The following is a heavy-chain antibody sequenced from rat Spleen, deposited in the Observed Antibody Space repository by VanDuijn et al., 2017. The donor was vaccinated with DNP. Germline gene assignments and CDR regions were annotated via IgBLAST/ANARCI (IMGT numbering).Heavy chain of an antibody. V-gene: IGHV5-31*01. CDR1: GFTFSYYW. D-gene: IGHD1-3*01. Sequence: EVQLVESGGDLVQPGRSLKLSCVASGFTFSYYWMAWIRQVPGKGLEWIASITGGGGTTSYPDSVKGRFTISRDNAKNTLYLQMDSLRSEDTATYYCARHENYGSYDYFDYWGQGVMVTVSS. J-gene: IGHJ2*01. CDR3: ARHENYGSYDYFDY. CDR2: ITGGGGTT.